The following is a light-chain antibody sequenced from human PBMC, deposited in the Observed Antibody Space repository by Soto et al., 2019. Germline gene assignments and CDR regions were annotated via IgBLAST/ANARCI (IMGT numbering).Light chain of an antibody. CDR2: STN. CDR3: VLYMGSGIVV. J-gene: IGLJ2*01. V-gene: IGLV8-61*01. Sequence: QAVVTQEPSFSVSPGGTVTLTCGLSSGSVSTSYYPSWYQQTPGQAPRTLIYSTNTRSSGVPDRFSGSILGNKAALTITGAQADDESDYYCVLYMGSGIVVFDGGTKVTVL. CDR1: SGSVSTSYY.